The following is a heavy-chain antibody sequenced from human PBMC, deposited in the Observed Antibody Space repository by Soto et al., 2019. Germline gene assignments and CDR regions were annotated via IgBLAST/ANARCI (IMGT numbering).Heavy chain of an antibody. D-gene: IGHD2-2*01. Sequence: HPGGSLRLSCTGSGFTFGDFGMSWFRQAPGKGLEWLSFIRSKGYGGTTESAAPVRGRFITSRDDSKSIAYLQMNSLKTEDTAVYYCASLTSWSQEYYYGMDVWGQGTTVTAP. CDR1: GFTFGDFG. J-gene: IGHJ6*02. CDR3: ASLTSWSQEYYYGMDV. CDR2: IRSKGYGGTT. V-gene: IGHV3-49*03.